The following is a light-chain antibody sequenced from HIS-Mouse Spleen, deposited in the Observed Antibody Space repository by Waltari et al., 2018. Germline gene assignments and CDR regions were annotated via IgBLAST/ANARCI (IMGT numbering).Light chain of an antibody. CDR3: SSYTSSSTLV. Sequence: QSALTQPASVSGSPGQSITISRTGTSSDVGGYNYVSWYQQHPGKAPKLMIYDVSNRPSGVSNRLSGSKSGNTAYLTISGLQAEDEADYYCSSYTSSSTLVFGTGTKVTVL. CDR1: SSDVGGYNY. CDR2: DVS. J-gene: IGLJ1*01. V-gene: IGLV2-14*03.